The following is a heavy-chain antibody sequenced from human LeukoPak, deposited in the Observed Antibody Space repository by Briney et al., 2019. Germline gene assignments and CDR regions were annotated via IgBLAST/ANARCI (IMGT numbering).Heavy chain of an antibody. CDR2: ISSSSSTI. CDR3: ARVVGFIAVAGSFDY. V-gene: IGHV3-48*04. Sequence: GGSLRLSCAASGFTFSSYSMNWVRQAPGKGLEWVSYISSSSSTIYYADSVKGRFTISRDNAKNSLYLQMNSLRAEDTAVYYCARVVGFIAVAGSFDYWDQGTLVTVSS. D-gene: IGHD6-19*01. J-gene: IGHJ4*02. CDR1: GFTFSSYS.